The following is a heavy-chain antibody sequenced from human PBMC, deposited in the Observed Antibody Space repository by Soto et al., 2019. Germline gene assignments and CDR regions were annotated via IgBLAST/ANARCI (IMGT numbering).Heavy chain of an antibody. CDR2: ISTYNGNT. CDR1: GYTFTKYG. D-gene: IGHD3-3*01. Sequence: ASVKVSCKASGYTFTKYGISWVRQAPGQGLEWMGWISTYNGNTNYAQNLQGRVTLTTDTSTSTAYMELRSLRSDDTAVYYCARESTDLLRFLEWLSRYDASDIWGHGTMVTVSS. J-gene: IGHJ3*02. CDR3: ARESTDLLRFLEWLSRYDASDI. V-gene: IGHV1-18*01.